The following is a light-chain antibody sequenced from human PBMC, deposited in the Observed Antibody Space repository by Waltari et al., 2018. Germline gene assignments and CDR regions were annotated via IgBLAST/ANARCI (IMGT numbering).Light chain of an antibody. CDR3: QQYDHLPPT. CDR1: QDITNS. Sequence: IKLTKPPSSLSPSVGDRVTIACQASQDITNSLNWYQQNPGKAPKLLIYDASNLETGVPSRFTGSGSGTDFTFTISSLQPEDIATYYCQQYDHLPPTFGGGTKVEIK. V-gene: IGKV1-33*01. CDR2: DAS. J-gene: IGKJ4*01.